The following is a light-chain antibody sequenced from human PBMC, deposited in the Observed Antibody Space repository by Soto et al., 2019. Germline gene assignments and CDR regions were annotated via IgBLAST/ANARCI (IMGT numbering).Light chain of an antibody. J-gene: IGKJ4*01. CDR3: QQANSFPLT. CDR1: QGISSY. Sequence: DIQLTQSPSFLSASVGDRVTITCRASQGISSYLAWYQQKPGKAPKLLIYAASSLQSGVPSRVSGSGSGTDVTLTISSLQPEDFATYYCQQANSFPLTFGGGTKVDIK. CDR2: AAS. V-gene: IGKV1-9*01.